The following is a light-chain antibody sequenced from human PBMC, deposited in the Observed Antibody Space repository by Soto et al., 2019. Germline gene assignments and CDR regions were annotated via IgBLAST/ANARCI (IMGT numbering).Light chain of an antibody. V-gene: IGKV1-8*01. J-gene: IGKJ4*01. Sequence: AIRMTQSPSSLSASTGDRVTITCRASQGISSYLAWYQQKPGKAPKLLIYAASTLQSGVPSRFSGSGSGTDFTLTISCLQSVDFATYYCQQYYRDSLTLGGGTKVDIK. CDR2: AAS. CDR3: QQYYRDSLT. CDR1: QGISSY.